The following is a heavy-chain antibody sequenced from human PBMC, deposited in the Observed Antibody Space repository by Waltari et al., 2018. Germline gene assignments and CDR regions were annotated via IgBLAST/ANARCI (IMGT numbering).Heavy chain of an antibody. D-gene: IGHD6-19*01. V-gene: IGHV3-21*01. CDR1: GFTFSSYS. J-gene: IGHJ4*02. CDR2: ISSSSSYI. CDR3: ARNRYSSGWYVGY. Sequence: EVQLVESGGGLVKPGGSLRLSCAASGFTFSSYSMNWVRQAPGKGLEWVSSISSSSSYIYYADSVKGRFTISRDNAKNSLYLQRNSLRAEDTAVYYCARNRYSSGWYVGYWGQGTLVTVSS.